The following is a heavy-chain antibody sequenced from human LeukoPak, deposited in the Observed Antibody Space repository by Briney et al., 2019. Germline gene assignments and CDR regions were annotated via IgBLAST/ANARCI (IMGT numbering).Heavy chain of an antibody. CDR2: INHSGST. V-gene: IGHV4-34*01. D-gene: IGHD5-12*01. J-gene: IGHJ4*02. CDR3: ASLLNVAGYSGYDSDY. CDR1: GGSFSGYY. Sequence: SETLSFTCAVYGGSFSGYYWSWIRQPPGKGLEWIGEINHSGSTNYNPSLKSRVTMSVDTSKNQFSLKLSSVTAADTAVYYCASLLNVAGYSGYDSDYWGQGTLVTVSS.